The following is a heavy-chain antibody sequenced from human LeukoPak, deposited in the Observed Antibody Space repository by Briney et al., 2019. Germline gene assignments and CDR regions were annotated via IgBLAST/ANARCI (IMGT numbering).Heavy chain of an antibody. CDR3: ARDVRAYVDY. J-gene: IGHJ4*02. V-gene: IGHV4-31*03. CDR2: IYYSGST. CDR1: GGSISSGGYY. Sequence: SETLSLTCTVSGGSISSGGYYWSWIRQHPGKGLEWIGYIYYSGSTYYNPSLKSRVTISVDTSKNQFSLKLISVTAADTAVYYCARDVRAYVDYWGQGTLVTVSS.